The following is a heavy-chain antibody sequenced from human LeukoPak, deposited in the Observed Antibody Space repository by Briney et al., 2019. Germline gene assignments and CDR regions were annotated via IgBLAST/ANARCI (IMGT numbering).Heavy chain of an antibody. D-gene: IGHD3-22*01. V-gene: IGHV4-59*08. J-gene: IGHJ6*02. CDR2: IYYSGST. CDR3: ARHDTVVSSYYYYGMDV. Sequence: SETLSLNCTVSGGSISSYYWSWIRQPPGKGLEWIGYIYYSGSTNYNPSLKSRVTISVDTSKSQFSLKLSSVTAADTAVYYCARHDTVVSSYYYYGMDVWGQGTTVTVSS. CDR1: GGSISSYY.